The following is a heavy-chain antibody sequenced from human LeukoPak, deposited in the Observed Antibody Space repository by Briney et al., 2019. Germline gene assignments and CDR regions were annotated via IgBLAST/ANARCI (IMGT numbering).Heavy chain of an antibody. D-gene: IGHD2-2*01. CDR3: AERSSHIVVVPAATRYYYYGMDV. Sequence: GGSLRLSCAASGFTFSSYAMSWVRQAPGKGLEWVSAISGSGGSTYYADSVKGRFTISRDNSKNTLYLQMNSLRAEDTAVYYCAERSSHIVVVPAATRYYYYGMDVWGQGTTVTVSS. V-gene: IGHV3-23*01. CDR2: ISGSGGST. J-gene: IGHJ6*02. CDR1: GFTFSSYA.